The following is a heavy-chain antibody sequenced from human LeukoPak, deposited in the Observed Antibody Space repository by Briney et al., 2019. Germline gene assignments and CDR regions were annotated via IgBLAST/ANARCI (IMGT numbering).Heavy chain of an antibody. CDR2: IDWDDDK. D-gene: IGHD2-15*01. J-gene: IGHJ6*02. CDR1: GFSLSTSGMC. Sequence: SGPTLVNPTQTLTLTCTFSGFSLSTSGMCVSWIRQPPGKALEWLARIDWDDDKYYSTSLKTRLTISKDTSKNQVVLTMTNMDPVDTATYYCARIPPRGYCSGGSCYQDDYGMDVWGQGTTVTVSS. CDR3: ARIPPRGYCSGGSCYQDDYGMDV. V-gene: IGHV2-70*11.